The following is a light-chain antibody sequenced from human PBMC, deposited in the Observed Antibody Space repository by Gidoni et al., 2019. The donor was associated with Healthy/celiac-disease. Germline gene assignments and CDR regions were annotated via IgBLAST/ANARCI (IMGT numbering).Light chain of an antibody. Sequence: NFMLTQPHSVSESPGKTVTISCTRSSGSIASNYVQWYQQRPSSAPTTVIYGDNQRPSGVPDRFSGSIDSSSNSASLTISGLKTEDEADYYCQSYDSSDRVFGSGTKVTVL. V-gene: IGLV6-57*04. CDR2: GDN. CDR3: QSYDSSDRV. J-gene: IGLJ6*01. CDR1: SGSIASNY.